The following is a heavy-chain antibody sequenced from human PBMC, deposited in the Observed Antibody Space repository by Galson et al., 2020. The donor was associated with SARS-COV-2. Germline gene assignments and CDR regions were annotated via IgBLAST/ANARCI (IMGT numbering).Heavy chain of an antibody. CDR3: ARVYYYDKVDL. J-gene: IGHJ5*02. V-gene: IGHV1-2*02. CDR2: INPNSGGA. D-gene: IGHD3-16*01. Sequence: ASVKVSCKASGYKFTDYYMHWVRQAPGQGLEWMGWINPNSGGAVSAQTFQGRLTLTTDTSITTAYLQLSSLTSDDTAVYYCARVYYYDKVDLWGQGTLVAVSS. CDR1: GYKFTDYY.